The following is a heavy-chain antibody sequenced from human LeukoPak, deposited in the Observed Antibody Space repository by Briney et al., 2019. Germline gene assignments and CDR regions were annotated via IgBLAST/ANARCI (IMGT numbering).Heavy chain of an antibody. J-gene: IGHJ4*02. V-gene: IGHV3-48*01. Sequence: QPGGFLLLSCAASGFTFNNYAMNWVRQAPGKGLEWISYISNSGTTIYYADSVKGRFTISRDTAMKSLYLRMNSLRAEDTAVYYCARDQDWMFDYRGQGILVTVSS. D-gene: IGHD1-1*01. CDR1: GFTFNNYA. CDR2: ISNSGTTI. CDR3: ARDQDWMFDY.